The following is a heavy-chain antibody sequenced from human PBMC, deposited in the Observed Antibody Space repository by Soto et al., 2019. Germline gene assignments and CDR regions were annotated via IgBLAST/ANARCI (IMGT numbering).Heavy chain of an antibody. Sequence: SVNFSCKASGGTFSSYAISWVRPAPGQGLELMGGIIPIFGTANYAQKFQGRVTITADESTSTAYMELSSLRSEDTAVYYCASTPRIQMVRGVLTWGVYHYYGMDVWGQGTTDTVSS. V-gene: IGHV1-69*13. J-gene: IGHJ6*02. D-gene: IGHD3-10*01. CDR2: IIPIFGTA. CDR3: ASTPRIQMVRGVLTWGVYHYYGMDV. CDR1: GGTFSSYA.